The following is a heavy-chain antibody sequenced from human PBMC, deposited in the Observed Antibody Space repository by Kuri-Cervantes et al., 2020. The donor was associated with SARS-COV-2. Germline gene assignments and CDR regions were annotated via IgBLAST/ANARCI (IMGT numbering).Heavy chain of an antibody. CDR2: INHSGST. V-gene: IGHV4-34*01. Sequence: SQTLSLTCAVYGGSFSGYYWSWIRQPPGKGLEWIGEINHSGSTYYNPSLKSRVTISVDTSKNQFSLKLSSVTAADTAVYYCARVHTYYDFWSGYLGPNWFDPWGQGTLVTVSS. CDR3: ARVHTYYDFWSGYLGPNWFDP. CDR1: GGSFSGYY. D-gene: IGHD3-3*01. J-gene: IGHJ5*02.